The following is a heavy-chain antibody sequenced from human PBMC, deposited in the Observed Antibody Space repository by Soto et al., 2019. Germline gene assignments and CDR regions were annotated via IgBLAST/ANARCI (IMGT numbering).Heavy chain of an antibody. CDR2: ISGSGGST. Sequence: EVQLLESGGGLVQPGGSLRLSCAASGLTFSSYAMSWVRQAPGKGLEWVSVISGSGGSTYYADSVKGRFTISRDNSKNTMYLQMNSLRAEDTAVYYCAKRGSGSQFDYWGQGTLVTVSS. CDR1: GLTFSSYA. D-gene: IGHD1-26*01. CDR3: AKRGSGSQFDY. V-gene: IGHV3-23*01. J-gene: IGHJ4*02.